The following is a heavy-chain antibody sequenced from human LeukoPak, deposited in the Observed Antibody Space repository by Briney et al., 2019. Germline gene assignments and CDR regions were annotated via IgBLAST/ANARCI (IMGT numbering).Heavy chain of an antibody. D-gene: IGHD2-15*01. J-gene: IGHJ5*02. Sequence: SETLCLTCAASGVSISSYYWSWLRQPPGKGLEWIGYFSYSGSTNYNPSPKRRVTMSPGTSKNQFSLKLSSVTAADTAVYYCASRARVRYCSGGSCSNWFDPWGQGTLVTVSS. CDR2: FSYSGST. CDR1: GVSISSYY. V-gene: IGHV4-59*12. CDR3: ASRARVRYCSGGSCSNWFDP.